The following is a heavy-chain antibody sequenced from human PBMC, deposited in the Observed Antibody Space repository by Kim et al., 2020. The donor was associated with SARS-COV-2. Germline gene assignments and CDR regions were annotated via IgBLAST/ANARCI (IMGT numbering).Heavy chain of an antibody. CDR2: LWNDGIKT. D-gene: IGHD2-2*01. CDR1: GFTFSSYG. J-gene: IGHJ4*02. Sequence: GGSLRLSCAASGFTFSSYGMHWVRQAPDKGLEWVAVLWNDGIKTYSQAFWKGRFPISRYDSDNTLYLQMNSRRVADPAFYFFPRFSNTWSYWAQGPLVT. V-gene: IGHV3-33*01. CDR3: PRFSNTWSY.